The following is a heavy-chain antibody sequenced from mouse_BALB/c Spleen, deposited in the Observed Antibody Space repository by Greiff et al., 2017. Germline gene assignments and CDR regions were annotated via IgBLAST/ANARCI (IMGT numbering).Heavy chain of an antibody. V-gene: IGHV1-9*01. CDR2: ILPGSGST. D-gene: IGHD1-2*01. J-gene: IGHJ2*01. Sequence: QVQLQQSGAELMKPGASVKISCKATGYTFSSYWIEWVKQRPGHGLEWIGEILPGSGSTNYNEKFKGKATFTADTSSNTAYMRLSSLTSEDSAVYYCASLTTATRNFDYWGQGTTLTVSS. CDR3: ASLTTATRNFDY. CDR1: GYTFSSYW.